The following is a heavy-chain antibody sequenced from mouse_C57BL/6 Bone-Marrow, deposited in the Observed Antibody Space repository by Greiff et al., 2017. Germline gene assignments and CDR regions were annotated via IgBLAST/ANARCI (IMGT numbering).Heavy chain of an antibody. Sequence: EVHLVESGGGLVQPGGSLKLSCAASGFTFSDYGMEWVRQAPRKGPEWVAFISNLAYSIYYADNVTGRFTISRENAKNTLYLEMSSLRSEDTAIYYCARRSYDYEGFAYWGQGTLVTVSA. CDR3: ARRSYDYEGFAY. J-gene: IGHJ3*01. V-gene: IGHV5-15*01. CDR1: GFTFSDYG. D-gene: IGHD2-4*01. CDR2: ISNLAYSI.